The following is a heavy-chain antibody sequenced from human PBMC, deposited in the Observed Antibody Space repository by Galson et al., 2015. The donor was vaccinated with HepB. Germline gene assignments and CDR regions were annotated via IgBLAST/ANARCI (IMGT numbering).Heavy chain of an antibody. V-gene: IGHV3-11*03. Sequence: SLRLSCAASGFTFSDYYMSWIRQAPGKGLEWVSYISSSRTYTNYADSVKGRFTISRDNAKNTLYLQMNSLRAEDTAVYYCANYRLLWFGELLYPDAFDIWGQGTMVTVSS. J-gene: IGHJ3*02. D-gene: IGHD3-10*01. CDR1: GFTFSDYY. CDR3: ANYRLLWFGELLYPDAFDI. CDR2: ISSSRTYT.